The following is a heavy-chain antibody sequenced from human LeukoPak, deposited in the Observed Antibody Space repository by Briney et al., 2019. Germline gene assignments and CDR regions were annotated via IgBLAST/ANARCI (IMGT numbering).Heavy chain of an antibody. CDR3: ARAYRRLVRGPFDY. V-gene: IGHV3-21*01. Sequence: PGGSLRLSCAASGFTFSSYSMNWVRQAPGKGLEWVSSISSSSSYIYYADSVKGRFTISRDNAKNSLYLQMNSLRAEDTAIYYCARAYRRLVRGPFDYWGQGTLVTVSS. J-gene: IGHJ4*02. D-gene: IGHD3-10*01. CDR1: GFTFSSYS. CDR2: ISSSSSYI.